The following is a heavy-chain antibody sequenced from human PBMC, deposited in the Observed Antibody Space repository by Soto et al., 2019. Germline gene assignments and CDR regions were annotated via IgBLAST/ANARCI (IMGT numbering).Heavy chain of an antibody. CDR3: ARPLGYCSSTSCYKREFDY. Sequence: SVKVSCKASGGTFSSYAISWVRQAPGQGLEWMGGIIPIFGTANYAQKFQGRVTITADESTGTAYMELSSLRSEDTAVYYCARPLGYCSSTSCYKREFDYGGQGTLVTV. D-gene: IGHD2-2*02. V-gene: IGHV1-69*13. CDR2: IIPIFGTA. CDR1: GGTFSSYA. J-gene: IGHJ4*02.